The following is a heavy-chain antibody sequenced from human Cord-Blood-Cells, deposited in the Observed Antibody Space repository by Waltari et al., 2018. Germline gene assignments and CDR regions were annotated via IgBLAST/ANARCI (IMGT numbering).Heavy chain of an antibody. CDR2: ISWNSGSI. Sequence: EVQLVASGGGLVQPGRSLRLSCAASGFTFEDYAMHWVRHAPGKCLEWVSGISWNSGSIGYADSVKGRFTISRDNAKNSLYLQMNSLRAEDTALYYCATLTIVVVPAARGDAFDIWGQGTMVTVSS. V-gene: IGHV3-9*01. CDR3: ATLTIVVVPAARGDAFDI. D-gene: IGHD2-2*01. CDR1: GFTFEDYA. J-gene: IGHJ3*02.